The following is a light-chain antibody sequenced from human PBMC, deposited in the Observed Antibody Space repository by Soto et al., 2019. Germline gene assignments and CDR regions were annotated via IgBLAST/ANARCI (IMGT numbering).Light chain of an antibody. CDR3: QQANSFPFT. CDR2: AAS. J-gene: IGKJ3*01. CDR1: QGISSC. V-gene: IGKV1-12*01. Sequence: DIQMTQSPSSVSASVGDRVTITCRASQGISSCLAWYQQKPRKAPNLLIYAASSLQSGVPSRFSGSGSGTDFTLTISSLQPEDFATYYCQQANSFPFTFGPGTKVDIK.